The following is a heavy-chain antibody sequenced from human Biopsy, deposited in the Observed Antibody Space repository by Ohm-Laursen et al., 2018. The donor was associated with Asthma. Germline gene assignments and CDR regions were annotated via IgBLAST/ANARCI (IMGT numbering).Heavy chain of an antibody. CDR2: AHFSGST. J-gene: IGHJ6*01. D-gene: IGHD4-17*01. CDR3: ARVLRYGDIFFGMDV. Sequence: SDTLSLTWTVYGGSFSSNYWSWIRQSPGKGLQWLGYAHFSGSTHYNPSLERRVRMSVDTSKSQVSLSLRSVSAADTAVYFCARVLRYGDIFFGMDVWGQGTTVTVSS. CDR1: GGSFSSNY. V-gene: IGHV4-59*08.